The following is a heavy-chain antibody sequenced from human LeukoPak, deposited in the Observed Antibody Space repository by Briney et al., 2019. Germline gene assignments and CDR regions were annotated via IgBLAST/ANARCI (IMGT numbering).Heavy chain of an antibody. D-gene: IGHD1-14*01. CDR2: INPNSGGT. Sequence: ASVKVSCKASGYTFTSYGISWVRQAPGQGLEWMGWINPNSGGTNYAQKFQGRVTMTRDTSISTAYMELSRLRSDDTAVYYCARGRYGHAFDIWGQGTMVTVSS. CDR1: GYTFTSYG. CDR3: ARGRYGHAFDI. J-gene: IGHJ3*02. V-gene: IGHV1-2*02.